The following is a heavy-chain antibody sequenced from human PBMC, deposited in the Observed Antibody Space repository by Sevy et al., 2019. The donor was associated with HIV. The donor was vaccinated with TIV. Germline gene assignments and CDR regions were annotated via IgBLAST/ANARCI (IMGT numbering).Heavy chain of an antibody. J-gene: IGHJ4*02. D-gene: IGHD3-10*01. CDR3: TSGGFSQKTGLYVDY. CDR2: IRSRAKNYVT. Sequence: GGSLRLSCAASGATFSGSAIHWVRQPSGKGLEWVGRIRSRAKNYVTEYGAPVKGRFSISRDDSKNTTYLQMNSLKTEDMAIYFCTSGGFSQKTGLYVDYWGPGTLVTVSS. V-gene: IGHV3-73*01. CDR1: GATFSGSA.